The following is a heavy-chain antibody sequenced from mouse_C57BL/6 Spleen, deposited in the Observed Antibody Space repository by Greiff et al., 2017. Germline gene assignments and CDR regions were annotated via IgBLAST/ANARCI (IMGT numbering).Heavy chain of an antibody. J-gene: IGHJ2*01. D-gene: IGHD1-1*01. CDR2: IYPRSGNT. Sequence: VKLMESGAELARPGASVKLSCKASGYTFTSYGISWVKQRTGQGLEWIGEIYPRSGNTYYNEKFKGKATLTADKSSSTAYMELRSLTSEDSAVYFCARNYGSTLVTFDYWGQGTTLTVSS. CDR3: ARNYGSTLVTFDY. CDR1: GYTFTSYG. V-gene: IGHV1-81*01.